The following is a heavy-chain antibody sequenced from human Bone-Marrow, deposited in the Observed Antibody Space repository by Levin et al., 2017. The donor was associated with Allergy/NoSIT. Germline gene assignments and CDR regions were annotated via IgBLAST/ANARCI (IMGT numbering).Heavy chain of an antibody. D-gene: IGHD5-18*01. CDR2: ISHTGDT. CDR1: PESFNDYI. CDR3: ARSPQGYMYGSAREHFYDHYMDV. Sequence: SETLSLTCGVYPESFNDYIWTWIRQPPGKGLEWIGEISHTGDTDYTPSLKSRVTLSLDTSKDHFSLKLMSVTAAATAVYYCARSPQGYMYGSAREHFYDHYMDVWGKGTTVTVSS. J-gene: IGHJ6*03. V-gene: IGHV4-34*01.